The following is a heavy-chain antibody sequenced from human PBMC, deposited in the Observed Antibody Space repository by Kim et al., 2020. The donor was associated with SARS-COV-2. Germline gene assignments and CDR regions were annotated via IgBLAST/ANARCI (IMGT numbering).Heavy chain of an antibody. Sequence: IHSADSVNGRFTISRDNAENSLYLQMNSLRDEDTAVYYCVRDSNWSFDYWGQGTLVTVSS. J-gene: IGHJ4*02. CDR2: I. V-gene: IGHV3-48*02. CDR3: VRDSNWSFDY. D-gene: IGHD6-13*01.